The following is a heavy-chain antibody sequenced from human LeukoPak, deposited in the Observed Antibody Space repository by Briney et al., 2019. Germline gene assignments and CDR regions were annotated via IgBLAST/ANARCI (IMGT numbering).Heavy chain of an antibody. J-gene: IGHJ4*02. D-gene: IGHD6-13*01. V-gene: IGHV3-21*06. CDR3: ARVAEAAAFDS. CDR2: ISSNSRYI. Sequence: GGSLRLSCAASGFTFSTYSMNWVRQAPGKGLEGVSSISSNSRYIYYADSMRGRFTISRDNAENSLYLQMNSLKPEDTAVYYCARVAEAAAFDSWGQGTLVTVSS. CDR1: GFTFSTYS.